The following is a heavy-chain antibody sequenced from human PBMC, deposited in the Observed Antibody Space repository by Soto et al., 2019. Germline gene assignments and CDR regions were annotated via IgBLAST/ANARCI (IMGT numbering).Heavy chain of an antibody. J-gene: IGHJ6*03. V-gene: IGHV3-74*02. D-gene: IGHD2-15*01. CDR2: INSDGSVS. CDR1: GFTFSNYW. CDR3: ARGDCVGGTCYSLAGSFYYYMDV. Sequence: EVQLVESGGGLVQPGGSLRLSCVASGFTFSNYWMYWVRQAPGKGLEWVSRINSDGSVSSYADSVKGRLTIPRDNVKNTLYLQMDSLRAEDTAVYYCARGDCVGGTCYSLAGSFYYYMDVWGKGTTVTVFS.